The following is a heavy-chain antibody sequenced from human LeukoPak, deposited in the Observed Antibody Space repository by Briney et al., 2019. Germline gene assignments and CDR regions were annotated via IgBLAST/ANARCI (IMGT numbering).Heavy chain of an antibody. D-gene: IGHD3-10*01. Sequence: PGGSLRLSCAASGFTFSSYWMHWVRQAPGKGLVWVSRINSDGSSTSYADSVKGRFTISRDNAKNTLYLQMNSLRAEDTAVYYCAKLGSGSGSGYYYYYMDVWGKGTTVTISS. CDR3: AKLGSGSGSGYYYYYMDV. CDR1: GFTFSSYW. J-gene: IGHJ6*03. CDR2: INSDGSST. V-gene: IGHV3-74*01.